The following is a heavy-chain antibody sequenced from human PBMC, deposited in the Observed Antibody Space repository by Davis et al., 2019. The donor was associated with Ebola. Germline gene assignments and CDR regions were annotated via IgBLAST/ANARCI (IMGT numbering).Heavy chain of an antibody. D-gene: IGHD1-1*01. J-gene: IGHJ4*02. V-gene: IGHV1-18*04. CDR2: INPHNGNT. CDR3: ARAQLPTTGAH. Sequence: ASVKVSCKASGYTFTSYGITWVRQAPGQGLEWMGWINPHNGNTNYAQNVQGRVAMTTDTSTNTAYMEVGSLRSDDTAVYDCARAQLPTTGAHWGQGTLVTVSS. CDR1: GYTFTSYG.